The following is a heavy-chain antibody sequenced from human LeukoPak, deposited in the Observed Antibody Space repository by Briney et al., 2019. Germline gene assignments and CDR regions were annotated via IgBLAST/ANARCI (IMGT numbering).Heavy chain of an antibody. D-gene: IGHD2-2*01. J-gene: IGHJ6*03. CDR1: GYTFTGYY. CDR3: ARAIVVVPAAITFYYYMDV. Sequence: ASVKVSCKASGYTFTGYYMHWVRQAPGQGLEWMGWINPNSGGTNYAQKFQGRVTMTRDTSISTAYMELSRLRSDDTAVYYCARAIVVVPAAITFYYYMDVWGKGTTVTVSS. V-gene: IGHV1-2*02. CDR2: INPNSGGT.